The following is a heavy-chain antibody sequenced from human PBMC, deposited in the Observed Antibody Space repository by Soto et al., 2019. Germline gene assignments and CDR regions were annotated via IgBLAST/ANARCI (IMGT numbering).Heavy chain of an antibody. CDR1: GYTLTELS. CDR2: FDPEDGET. J-gene: IGHJ3*02. V-gene: IGHV1-24*01. CDR3: ATDPGRWLQFGAFDI. Sequence: GASVKVSCKVSGYTLTELSMHWVRQAPGKGLEWMGGFDPEDGETIYAQKFQGRVTMTEDTSTDTAYMELSSLRSEDTAVYYCATDPGRWLQFGAFDIWGQATMVTVSS. D-gene: IGHD5-12*01.